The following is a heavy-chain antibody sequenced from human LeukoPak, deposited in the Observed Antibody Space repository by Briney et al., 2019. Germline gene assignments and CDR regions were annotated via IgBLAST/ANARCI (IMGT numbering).Heavy chain of an antibody. Sequence: GGSLRLSCAASGFTFDDYGMSWVRQAPEKGLEWVAGINWNGGSSGYADSVKGRLTISRDNAKNTLYLQMNSLRAEDTSLYHCARDDALDIWGQGTMVTVSS. CDR3: ARDDALDI. V-gene: IGHV3-20*01. CDR1: GFTFDDYG. J-gene: IGHJ3*02. CDR2: INWNGGSS.